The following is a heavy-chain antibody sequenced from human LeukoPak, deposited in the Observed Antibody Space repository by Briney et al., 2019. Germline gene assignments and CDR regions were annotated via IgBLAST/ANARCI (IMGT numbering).Heavy chain of an antibody. V-gene: IGHV3-11*01. D-gene: IGHD6-13*01. CDR3: AKGRYSSSWAPFDY. Sequence: GGSLRLSCAASGFTFSDYYMSWIRQAPGKGLEWVSYISSSGSTIYYADSVKGRFTISRDNAKNSLYLQMNSLRAEDTAVYYCAKGRYSSSWAPFDYWGQGTLVTVSS. CDR1: GFTFSDYY. CDR2: ISSSGSTI. J-gene: IGHJ4*02.